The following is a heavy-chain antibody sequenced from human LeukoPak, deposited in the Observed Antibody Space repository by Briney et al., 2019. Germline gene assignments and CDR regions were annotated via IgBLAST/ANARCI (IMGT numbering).Heavy chain of an antibody. CDR3: AKDLITMVRGVIIDYYYYYMDV. J-gene: IGHJ6*03. CDR1: GFTFSSYE. V-gene: IGHV3-48*03. D-gene: IGHD3-10*01. Sequence: PGGSLRLSCAASGFTFSSYEMNWVRQAPGKGLEWVSYISSSGSTIYYADSVKGRFTISRDNSKNTLYLQMNSLRAEDTAVYYCAKDLITMVRGVIIDYYYYYMDVWGKGTTVTISS. CDR2: ISSSGSTI.